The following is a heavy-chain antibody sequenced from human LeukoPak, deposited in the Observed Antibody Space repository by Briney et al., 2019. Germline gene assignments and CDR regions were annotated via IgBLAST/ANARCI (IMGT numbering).Heavy chain of an antibody. CDR1: GYTFTSYY. D-gene: IGHD2-2*01. CDR2: IDPSGGST. V-gene: IGHV1-46*01. J-gene: IGHJ4*02. Sequence: VASVKVSCKASGYTFTSYYMHWVRQAPGQGLEWMGIIDPSGGSTRYPQKFRGRVTMTGDTSTSTVYMELSSLRFEDTAVYYCARGSTYCSSISCPMINCDYWGRGTLVTVSS. CDR3: ARGSTYCSSISCPMINCDY.